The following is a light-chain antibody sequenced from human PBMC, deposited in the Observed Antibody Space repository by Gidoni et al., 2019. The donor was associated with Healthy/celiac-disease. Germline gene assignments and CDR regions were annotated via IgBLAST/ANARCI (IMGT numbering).Light chain of an antibody. CDR2: GAS. CDR3: QQYGSSPFT. CDR1: QRVGSSY. V-gene: IGKV3-20*01. J-gene: IGKJ4*01. Sequence: EMVLTQSPGTLSLSPGERATLSCRASQRVGSSYLAWYQQKPGQAPRLLIYGASSRATVIPDMFSGSGSGTDFTLTISRLEPEDFAVYYCQQYGSSPFTFGGGTKVEIK.